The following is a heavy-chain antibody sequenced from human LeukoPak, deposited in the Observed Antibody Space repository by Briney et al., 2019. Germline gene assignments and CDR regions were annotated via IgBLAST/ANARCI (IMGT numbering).Heavy chain of an antibody. V-gene: IGHV3-7*01. J-gene: IGHJ4*01. CDR1: GFTFTDYW. CDR3: ARDGTAAGLYFDL. Sequence: PGGSLRLSCEVSGFTFTDYWMNWVRQAPGKGPEWVASIRQDGSENTYVDSVRGRFTISRDNTKNSLSLQLNGLRAEDTAVYYCARDGTAAGLYFDLWGQGTLVTVSS. D-gene: IGHD6-13*01. CDR2: IRQDGSEN.